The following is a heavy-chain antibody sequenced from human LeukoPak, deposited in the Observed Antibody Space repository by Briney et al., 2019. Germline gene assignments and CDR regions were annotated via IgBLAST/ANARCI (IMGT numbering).Heavy chain of an antibody. CDR2: ISPSGASV. J-gene: IGHJ4*02. V-gene: IGHV3-21*01. Sequence: GGSLGLSCAASGFTFSSYTMNWVRQAPGKGLEWVSSISPSGASVWHADSVKGRFTIFRDAATYSVYLQMDSLRADDTAVYYCARDFTGESGYSGYWGRGTLVTVSP. D-gene: IGHD5-12*01. CDR1: GFTFSSYT. CDR3: ARDFTGESGYSGY.